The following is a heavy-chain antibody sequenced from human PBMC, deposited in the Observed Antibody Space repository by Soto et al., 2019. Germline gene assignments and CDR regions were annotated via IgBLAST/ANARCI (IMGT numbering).Heavy chain of an antibody. J-gene: IGHJ6*02. CDR3: TTDYSGSYYRGYYYYGMDV. V-gene: IGHV3-15*07. D-gene: IGHD1-26*01. CDR2: IKSKTDGGTT. CDR1: GFTFSNAW. Sequence: KPGGSLRLSCAASGFTFSNAWMNWVRQAPGKGLEWVGRIKSKTDGGTTDYAAPVKGRFTISRDDSKNTLYLQMNSLKTEDTAVYYCTTDYSGSYYRGYYYYGMDVWGQGTTVTVSS.